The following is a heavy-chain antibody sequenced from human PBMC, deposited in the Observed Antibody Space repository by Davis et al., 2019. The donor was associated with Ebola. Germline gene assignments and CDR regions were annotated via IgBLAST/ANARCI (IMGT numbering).Heavy chain of an antibody. V-gene: IGHV3-21*01. CDR3: ARHDDY. CDR2: VSSRSRYI. Sequence: GGSLRLSCTASGFTFSTYSLNWVRQAPGKGLERVSTVSSRSRYIYYADSVKGRFTISRDDATNSLYLQMRSLRDEDTAVYYCARHDDYWGQGTLVTVS. CDR1: GFTFSTYS. J-gene: IGHJ4*02.